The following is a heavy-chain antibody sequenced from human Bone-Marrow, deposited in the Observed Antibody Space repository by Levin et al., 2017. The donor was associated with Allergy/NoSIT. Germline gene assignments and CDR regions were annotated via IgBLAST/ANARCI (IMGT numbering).Heavy chain of an antibody. V-gene: IGHV3-15*01. Sequence: KTGGSLRLSCAASGFTFNNVWMIWVRQAPGKGLEWVGRIKSKIDGGTTDYAAPVKGRFTISTDDSKNTLYLQMNSLKTEDTAVYYCTTARHSDDSLFDYWGQGTLVTVSS. J-gene: IGHJ4*02. CDR3: TTARHSDDSLFDY. D-gene: IGHD4-17*01. CDR2: IKSKIDGGTT. CDR1: GFTFNNVW.